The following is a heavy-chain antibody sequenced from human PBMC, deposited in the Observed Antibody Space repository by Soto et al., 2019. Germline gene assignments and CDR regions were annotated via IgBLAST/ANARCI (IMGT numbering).Heavy chain of an antibody. V-gene: IGHV3-30*18. D-gene: IGHD6-19*01. CDR3: AKGGRQWLVTSDFNY. Sequence: VQLVESGGGVVQPGRSLRLSCAASGFTFSDYAMHWVRQAPGKGLEWVAVVSHDGRNTHYADSVKGRFTISRDSSKNTVSLEMTSLRSEDTAGYYCAKGGRQWLVTSDFNYWGQGALVTVSS. CDR2: VSHDGRNT. CDR1: GFTFSDYA. J-gene: IGHJ4*02.